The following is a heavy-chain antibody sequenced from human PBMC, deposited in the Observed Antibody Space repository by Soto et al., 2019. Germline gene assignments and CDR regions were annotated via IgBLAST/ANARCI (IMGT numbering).Heavy chain of an antibody. CDR1: GYSFTSYW. D-gene: IGHD1-1*01. J-gene: IGHJ5*02. CDR2: IYPGDSDT. CDR3: ARLAETGSTYNWFDP. Sequence: ESLKISCKGSGYSFTSYWIGWVRQMPGKGLEWMGIIYPGDSDTRYSPSFQGQVTISADKSISTAYLQWSSLKASDTAMYYCARLAETGSTYNWFDPWGQGTLVTVSS. V-gene: IGHV5-51*01.